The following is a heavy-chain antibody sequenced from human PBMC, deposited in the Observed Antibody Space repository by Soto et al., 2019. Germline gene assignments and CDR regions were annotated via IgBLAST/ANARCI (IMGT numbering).Heavy chain of an antibody. CDR1: GGTFSTYA. CDR3: ASGIQLWLRRIHNGYSG. Sequence: QVQLVQSGAEVKKPESSVKVSCKAPGGTFSTYAISWVRQAPGQGLEWMGGIIPMFGTANYAQRFQDRVTITEDESTNTVYMELSSLRSEDTAVYFSASGIQLWLRRIHNGYSGWGQGTLVTVSS. J-gene: IGHJ4*02. V-gene: IGHV1-69*12. CDR2: IIPMFGTA. D-gene: IGHD5-18*01.